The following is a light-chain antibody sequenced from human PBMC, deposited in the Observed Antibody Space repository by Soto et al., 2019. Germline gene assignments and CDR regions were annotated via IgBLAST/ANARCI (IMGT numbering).Light chain of an antibody. CDR3: QQYNSYSRT. Sequence: DIQMTQSPSTLSASVGDRVTITCRASQSISSWLAWYQQKPGTAPAVLIYKASSLESGVPSRFSGSGSGTEFTLTISSMQHDDFATYYCQQYNSYSRTFGQGTKVEIK. J-gene: IGKJ1*01. V-gene: IGKV1-5*03. CDR2: KAS. CDR1: QSISSW.